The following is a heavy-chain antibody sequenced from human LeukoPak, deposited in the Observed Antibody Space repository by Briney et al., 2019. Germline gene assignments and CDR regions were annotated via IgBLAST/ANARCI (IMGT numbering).Heavy chain of an antibody. D-gene: IGHD3-22*01. CDR1: GFTFSSYS. CDR2: IGSSSSYI. Sequence: GGSLRLSCAASGFTFSSYSMNWVRQAPGKGLEWVSSIGSSSSYIYYADSVKGRFTISRDNAKNSLYLQMNSLRAEDTAVYYCARDQIQYYYDTSGLDPWGQGTLVTVSS. J-gene: IGHJ5*02. CDR3: ARDQIQYYYDTSGLDP. V-gene: IGHV3-21*01.